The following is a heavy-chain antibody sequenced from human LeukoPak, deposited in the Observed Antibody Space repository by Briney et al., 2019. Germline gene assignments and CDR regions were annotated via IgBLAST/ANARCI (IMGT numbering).Heavy chain of an antibody. CDR3: TTITMIREHEDY. D-gene: IGHD3-10*01. J-gene: IGHJ4*02. V-gene: IGHV3-15*01. CDR2: IKSKTDGGTT. Sequence: WIRQPPGKGLEWVGRIKSKTDGGTTDYAAPVKGRFTISRDDSRNTLSLQMNSLKTEDTAVYYCTTITMIREHEDYWGQGTLVTVSS.